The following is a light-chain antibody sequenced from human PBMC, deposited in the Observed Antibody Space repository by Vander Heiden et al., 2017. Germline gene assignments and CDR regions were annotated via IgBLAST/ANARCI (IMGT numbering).Light chain of an antibody. CDR1: QSISSL. CDR3: QRYNSYPLT. CDR2: KAF. Sequence: DIQMTQSPSTLSASVGDRVTITCRASQSISSLLAWYQQKPGKAPKLLIQKAFSLESGVPSRFRRRGSWTGFTLTISSMKPDDFATYYCQRYNSYPLTFGGGTRVEIK. V-gene: IGKV1-5*03. J-gene: IGKJ4*01.